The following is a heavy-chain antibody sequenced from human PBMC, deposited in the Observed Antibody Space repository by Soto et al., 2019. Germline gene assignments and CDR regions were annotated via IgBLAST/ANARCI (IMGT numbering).Heavy chain of an antibody. J-gene: IGHJ6*02. D-gene: IGHD6-13*01. V-gene: IGHV4-34*01. Sequence: SSETLSLTCAVYGGSFSGYYWRWIRQPPGKGLEWIGEINHSGSTNYNPSLKSRVTVLIDTSKNLFFLKVSSVTAADTAVYYCAREAGGISSAGEPYYYYGMDVWGQGTTVTAP. CDR2: INHSGST. CDR3: AREAGGISSAGEPYYYYGMDV. CDR1: GGSFSGYY.